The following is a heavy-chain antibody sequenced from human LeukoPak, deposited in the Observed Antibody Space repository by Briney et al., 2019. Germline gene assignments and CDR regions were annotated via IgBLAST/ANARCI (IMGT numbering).Heavy chain of an antibody. J-gene: IGHJ4*02. CDR3: ASLNPNTAMVDY. Sequence: SETLSLTCAVYGGSFSGYYWGWIRQPPGKGLEWIGSIYYSGSTYYNPSLKSRVTISVDTSKNQFSLKLSSVTAADTAVYYCASLNPNTAMVDYWGQGTLVTVSS. D-gene: IGHD5-18*01. CDR2: IYYSGST. V-gene: IGHV4-34*01. CDR1: GGSFSGYY.